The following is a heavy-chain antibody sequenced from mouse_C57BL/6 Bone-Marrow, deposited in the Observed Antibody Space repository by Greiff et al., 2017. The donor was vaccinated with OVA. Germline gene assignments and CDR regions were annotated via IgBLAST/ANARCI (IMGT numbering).Heavy chain of an antibody. J-gene: IGHJ1*03. V-gene: IGHV5-4*01. Sequence: EVKLVESGGGLVKPGGSLKLSCAASGFTFSSYAMSWVRQTPEKRLEWVATISDGGSYTYYPDNVKGRFTISRDNAKNTLYLQIGDLKSEDTAMDYCARDRTWYFDFWGTGTTVTVSS. CDR1: GFTFSSYA. CDR3: ARDRTWYFDF. CDR2: ISDGGSYT.